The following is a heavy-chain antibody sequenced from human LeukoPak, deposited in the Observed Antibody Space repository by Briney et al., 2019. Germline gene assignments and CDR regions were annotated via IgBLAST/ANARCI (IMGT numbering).Heavy chain of an antibody. Sequence: GGSLRLSCAASGFTFSSYAMGWVRQAPGKGLEWVSAVSGSGGSTYYADSVKGRFTISRDNSKNTLYLQMNSLRAEDTAVYYCAKVFTMTIGCLSYWGQGTLVTVSS. CDR3: AKVFTMTIGCLSY. CDR1: GFTFSSYA. CDR2: VSGSGGST. J-gene: IGHJ4*02. V-gene: IGHV3-23*01. D-gene: IGHD3-3*01.